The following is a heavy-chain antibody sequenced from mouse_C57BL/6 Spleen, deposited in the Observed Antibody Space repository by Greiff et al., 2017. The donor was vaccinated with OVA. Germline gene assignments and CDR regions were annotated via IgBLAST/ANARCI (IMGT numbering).Heavy chain of an antibody. CDR3: ARDYGSSYWYFDV. CDR2: IYPGDGDT. V-gene: IGHV1-82*01. CDR1: GYAFSSSW. D-gene: IGHD1-1*01. Sequence: VQLQQSGPELVKPGASVKISCKASGYAFSSSWMNWVKQRPGKGLEWIGRIYPGDGDTNYNGKFKGKATLTADKSSSTAYMHLSSLTSEDSAVYFGARDYGSSYWYFDVWGTGTTVTVSS. J-gene: IGHJ1*03.